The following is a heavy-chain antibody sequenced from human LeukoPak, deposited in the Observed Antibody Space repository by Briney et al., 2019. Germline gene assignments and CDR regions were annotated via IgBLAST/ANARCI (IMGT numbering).Heavy chain of an antibody. D-gene: IGHD1-26*01. J-gene: IGHJ3*02. CDR3: ATESYSGSYLYAFDI. V-gene: IGHV1-18*01. Sequence: ASVKVSCKASGYTFTTYNINWVRQAPGQGLEWMGWISGYNGNTNYAQKLQGRVTMTTDTSTSTAYMELRSLRSEDTAVYYCATESYSGSYLYAFDIWGQGTMVTVSS. CDR1: GYTFTTYN. CDR2: ISGYNGNT.